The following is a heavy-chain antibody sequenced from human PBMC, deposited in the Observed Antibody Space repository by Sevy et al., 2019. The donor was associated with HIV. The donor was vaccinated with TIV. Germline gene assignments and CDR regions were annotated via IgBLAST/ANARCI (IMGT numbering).Heavy chain of an antibody. J-gene: IGHJ4*02. CDR2: IYISGST. Sequence: SETLSLTCTVSGGSISDYYWTWIRQPAGKGLEWLGRIYISGSTEYNPSLKSRVSMSLDTSKNTFSLKLTSMTAAYTAVYYCARGPQSCNSVSCYSALSWGQGILVTVSS. V-gene: IGHV4-4*07. CDR1: GGSISDYY. CDR3: ARGPQSCNSVSCYSALS. D-gene: IGHD2-15*01.